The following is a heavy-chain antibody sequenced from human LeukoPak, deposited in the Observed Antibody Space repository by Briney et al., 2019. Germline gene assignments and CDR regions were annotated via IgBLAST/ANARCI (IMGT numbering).Heavy chain of an antibody. Sequence: GASVKVSCKASGYTFTSYGISWVRQAPGQGLEWMGWISAYNGNTNYAQKLQGRVTMTTDTSTSTAYMELRSLRSEDTAVYYCARVPSVVPNVDRNYYMDVWGKGTTVTVSS. CDR1: GYTFTSYG. CDR3: ARVPSVVPNVDRNYYMDV. D-gene: IGHD5-12*01. V-gene: IGHV1-18*01. J-gene: IGHJ6*03. CDR2: ISAYNGNT.